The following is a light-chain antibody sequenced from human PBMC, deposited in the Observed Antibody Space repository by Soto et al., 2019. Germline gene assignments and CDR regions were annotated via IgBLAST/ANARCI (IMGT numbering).Light chain of an antibody. CDR3: QQYNSYWT. Sequence: EIVLTQSPATLSLSPGERVTLSCRASQSVSSYFAWYQQKPGQAPRLLIYDASTRAAGIPARFSGSGSGTEFTLTISSLQPDDFATYYCQQYNSYWTFGQGTKVEIK. CDR1: QSVSSY. V-gene: IGKV3D-15*01. CDR2: DAS. J-gene: IGKJ1*01.